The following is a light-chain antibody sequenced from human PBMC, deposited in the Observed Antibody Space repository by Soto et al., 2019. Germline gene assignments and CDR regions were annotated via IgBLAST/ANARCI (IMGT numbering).Light chain of an antibody. CDR3: QQANSFPPK. CDR2: AAS. V-gene: IGKV1D-12*01. J-gene: IGKJ5*01. Sequence: DIQMTQSPSSVSASVGDRVTITCRASQSIGSWLAWYQQKPGKAPKLLIYAASSLQSGVPSRFRGSGSGTDFTLTISPLQPEDFATYYCQQANSFPPKFGQGTRLEIK. CDR1: QSIGSW.